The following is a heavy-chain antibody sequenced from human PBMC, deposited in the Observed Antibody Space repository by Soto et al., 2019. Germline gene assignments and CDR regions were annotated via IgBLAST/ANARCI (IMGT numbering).Heavy chain of an antibody. D-gene: IGHD2-8*01. CDR3: ARGYCTNGVCYYYYYYMDV. CDR1: GFTFSSYG. CDR2: IWYDGSNK. Sequence: QVQLVESGGGVVQPGRSLRLSCAASGFTFSSYGMHWVRQAPGKGLEWVAVIWYDGSNKYYADSVKGRFTISRDNSKNTLYLPMNSLRAEDTAVYYCARGYCTNGVCYYYYYYMDVWGKGTTVTVSS. V-gene: IGHV3-33*01. J-gene: IGHJ6*03.